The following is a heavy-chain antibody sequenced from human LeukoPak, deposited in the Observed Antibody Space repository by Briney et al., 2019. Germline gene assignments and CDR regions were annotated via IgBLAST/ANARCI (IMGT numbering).Heavy chain of an antibody. V-gene: IGHV4-39*07. CDR2: IYYSGST. CDR1: GGSISSSSYY. Sequence: SETLSLTCTVSGGSISSSSYYWGWIRQPPGKGLEWIGSIYYSGSTYYNPSLKSRVTISVDTSKNQFSLKLSSVTAADTAVYYCAREGSDYYGSGSYYRSYYYYMDVWGKGTMVTISS. CDR3: AREGSDYYGSGSYYRSYYYYMDV. D-gene: IGHD3-10*01. J-gene: IGHJ6*03.